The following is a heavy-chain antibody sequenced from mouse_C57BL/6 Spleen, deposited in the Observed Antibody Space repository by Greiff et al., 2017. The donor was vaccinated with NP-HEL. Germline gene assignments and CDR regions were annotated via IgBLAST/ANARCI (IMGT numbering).Heavy chain of an antibody. CDR2: IWRGGST. D-gene: IGHD1-1*01. CDR3: ARLFYYGSSYVKDYAMDY. Sequence: QVQLQQSGPGLVQPSQSLSITCTVSGFSLTSYGVHWVRQSPGKGLEWLGVIWRGGSTDYNAAFMSRLSITKDNSKSQVFFKMNSLQADDTAIYYCARLFYYGSSYVKDYAMDYWGQGTSVTVSS. J-gene: IGHJ4*01. V-gene: IGHV2-5*01. CDR1: GFSLTSYG.